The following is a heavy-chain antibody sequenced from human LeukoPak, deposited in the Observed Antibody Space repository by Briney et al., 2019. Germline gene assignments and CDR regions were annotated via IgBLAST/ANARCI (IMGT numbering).Heavy chain of an antibody. CDR2: IRYDGSNK. D-gene: IGHD6-13*01. Sequence: GXSLRLSCAASGFTFSSYGMHWVRQAPGKGLEWVAFIRYDGSNKYYADSVKGRFTISRDNSKNTLYLQMNSLRAEDTAVYYCAKDGTSSSWYKYFDYWGQGTLVTVSS. J-gene: IGHJ4*02. CDR3: AKDGTSSSWYKYFDY. CDR1: GFTFSSYG. V-gene: IGHV3-30*02.